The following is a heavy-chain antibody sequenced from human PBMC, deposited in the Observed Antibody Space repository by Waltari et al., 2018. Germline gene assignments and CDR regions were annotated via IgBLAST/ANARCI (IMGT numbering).Heavy chain of an antibody. CDR2: INPNSGGT. CDR1: GYTFTGYY. D-gene: IGHD6-19*01. V-gene: IGHV1-2*06. J-gene: IGHJ3*02. CDR3: ARLADSSFELIWVDI. Sequence: QVQLVQSGAEVKKPGASVKVSCKASGYTFTGYYMHWVRQAPGQGLEWMGRINPNSGGTNYAQKFQGRVTMTRDTSISTAYMELSRLRSDDTAVYYCARLADSSFELIWVDIWGQGTMVTVSS.